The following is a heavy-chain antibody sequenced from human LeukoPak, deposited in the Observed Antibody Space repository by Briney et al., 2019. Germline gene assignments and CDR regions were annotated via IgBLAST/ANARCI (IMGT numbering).Heavy chain of an antibody. CDR1: GGTFSSYA. CDR3: ARDPTYSSGWYGGGY. CDR2: IIPIFGTA. V-gene: IGHV1-69*01. D-gene: IGHD6-19*01. Sequence: GSSVKVSCKASGGTFSSYAISWVRQAPGQGLEWKGGIIPIFGTANYAQEFQGRVTITADESTSTAYMELSSLRSEDTAVYYCARDPTYSSGWYGGGYWGQGTLVTVSS. J-gene: IGHJ4*02.